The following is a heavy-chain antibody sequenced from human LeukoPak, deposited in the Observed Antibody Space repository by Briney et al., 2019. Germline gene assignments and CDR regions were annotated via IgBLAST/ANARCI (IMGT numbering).Heavy chain of an antibody. Sequence: SVKVSCKASGGTFSSYAISWVRQAPGQGLEWMGRIIPIFGIANYAQKFQGRVTITADKSTSTAYMELSSLRSEDTAVYYCARYYYDSSGFSQTFSDYWGQGTLVTVSS. V-gene: IGHV1-69*04. CDR2: IIPIFGIA. J-gene: IGHJ4*02. D-gene: IGHD3-22*01. CDR1: GGTFSSYA. CDR3: ARYYYDSSGFSQTFSDY.